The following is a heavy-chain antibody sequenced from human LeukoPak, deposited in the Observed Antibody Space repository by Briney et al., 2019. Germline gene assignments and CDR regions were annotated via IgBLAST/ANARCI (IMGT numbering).Heavy chain of an antibody. CDR2: ISYDGSNK. CDR1: GFTFSSYG. V-gene: IGHV3-30*18. CDR3: AKSTLDY. Sequence: GRSLRLSCAASGFTFSSYGVHWVRQAPGKGLEWVAVISYDGSNKYYADSVKGRFTISRDNSKNTLYLQMNSLRAEDTAVYYCAKSTLDYWGQGTLVTVSS. J-gene: IGHJ4*02.